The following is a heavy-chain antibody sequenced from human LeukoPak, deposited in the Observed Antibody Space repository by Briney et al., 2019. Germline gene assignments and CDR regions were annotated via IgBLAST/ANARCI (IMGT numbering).Heavy chain of an antibody. D-gene: IGHD6-19*01. CDR3: TRAVAGHPD. J-gene: IGHJ4*02. V-gene: IGHV4-34*01. CDR1: GVPFSNYY. CDR2: INHSGYT. Sequence: SETLSLTCGVSGVPFSNYYWSWVSQYPTQGWEWMVEINHSGYTNYNPSLKSRVTMSIDTSKNQFSLKLTSVTAADAGVYYCTRAVAGHPDWGQGTLVTVSS.